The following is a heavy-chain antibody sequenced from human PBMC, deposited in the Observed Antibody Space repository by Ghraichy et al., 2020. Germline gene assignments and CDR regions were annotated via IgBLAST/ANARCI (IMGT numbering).Heavy chain of an antibody. CDR3: ARDKSGNFDY. CDR2: MYYSGNT. V-gene: IGHV4-39*02. J-gene: IGHJ4*02. CDR1: GDSISSRSYY. D-gene: IGHD3-3*01. Sequence: SETLSLTCTVSGDSISSRSYYWGWIRQPPGKGLEWIGSMYYSGNTYYNPSLKSRVTMSADTSKNHFSLRLSSVTAADTAVYYCARDKSGNFDYWGQGTLVPVSS.